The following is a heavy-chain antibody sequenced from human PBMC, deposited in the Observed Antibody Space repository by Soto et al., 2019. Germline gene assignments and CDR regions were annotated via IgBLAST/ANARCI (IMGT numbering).Heavy chain of an antibody. V-gene: IGHV1-69*13. CDR2: IITLFGTS. J-gene: IGHJ4*02. Sequence: SVKVSCKASGGTFSSHSINWVRQAPGQGLEWTGGIITLFGTSNYAQNFQGRVTITADQSTSTAYMELNSLTSDNTAVYYCAREVGYGDFSAALLDWGQGTLVTVSS. CDR1: GGTFSSHS. CDR3: AREVGYGDFSAALLD. D-gene: IGHD2-21*02.